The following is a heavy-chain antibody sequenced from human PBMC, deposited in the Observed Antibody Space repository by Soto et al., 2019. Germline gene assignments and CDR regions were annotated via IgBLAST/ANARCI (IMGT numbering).Heavy chain of an antibody. CDR2: IDPSDSYT. D-gene: IGHD4-17*01. Sequence: EVQLVQSGAEVKKPGESLRISCKGSGYSFTSYWISWVRQMPGKGLEWMGRIDPSDSYTNYSPSFQGHVTISADKSISTAYLQWSSLKASDTAMYYCARLGWTNTGLTTVTNPPYYYYGMDVWGQGTTVTVSS. J-gene: IGHJ6*02. CDR1: GYSFTSYW. CDR3: ARLGWTNTGLTTVTNPPYYYYGMDV. V-gene: IGHV5-10-1*03.